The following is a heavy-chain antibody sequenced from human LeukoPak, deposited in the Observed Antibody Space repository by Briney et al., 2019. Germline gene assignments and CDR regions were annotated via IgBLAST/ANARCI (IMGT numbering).Heavy chain of an antibody. J-gene: IGHJ4*02. V-gene: IGHV3-23*01. CDR1: GFTFSSDA. D-gene: IGHD2-15*01. CDR2: ISGDGGST. CDR3: ASKAGYCNGGICYGPLDF. Sequence: GGSLRLSCAASGFTFSSDAVNWVRQTPGTGLEWVSAISGDGGSTYYADSVEGRFTISRDNSKNTLYLQMNSLRAEDTALYYCASKAGYCNGGICYGPLDFWGQGTLVTVSS.